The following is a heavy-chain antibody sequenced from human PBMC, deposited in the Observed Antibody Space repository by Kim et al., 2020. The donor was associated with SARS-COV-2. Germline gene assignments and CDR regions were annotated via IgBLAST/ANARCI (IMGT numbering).Heavy chain of an antibody. CDR2: IYYSGST. J-gene: IGHJ6*02. CDR3: ARDLSSYSGYYSELDV. Sequence: SETLSLTCTVSGGSISSSSYYWGWIRQPPGKGLEWIGSIYYSGSTHYNPSLKSRVTISVDTSKNQFSLKLSSVTAADTAVYYCARDLSSYSGYYSELDVWGQGTTVTVSS. CDR1: GGSISSSSYY. D-gene: IGHD1-26*01. V-gene: IGHV4-39*07.